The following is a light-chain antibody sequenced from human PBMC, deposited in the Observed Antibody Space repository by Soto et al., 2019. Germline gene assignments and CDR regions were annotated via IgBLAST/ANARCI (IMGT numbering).Light chain of an antibody. V-gene: IGKV1-5*01. Sequence: GDRRTIAFRASQSISSWLAWYQKKPGTAPKLLIYDASSLESGVPSRFGGSGAGTEFTLTISRLQPDDFATYYCQQYNSYSPFGQGTKVDIK. CDR1: QSISSW. J-gene: IGKJ1*01. CDR2: DAS. CDR3: QQYNSYSP.